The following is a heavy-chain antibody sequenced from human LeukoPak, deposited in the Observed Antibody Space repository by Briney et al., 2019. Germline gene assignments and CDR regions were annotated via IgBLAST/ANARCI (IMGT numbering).Heavy chain of an antibody. V-gene: IGHV1-69*05. CDR1: GYTFTSYG. CDR2: IIPIFGTA. D-gene: IGHD6-13*01. CDR3: ASLGSSLDY. J-gene: IGHJ4*02. Sequence: ASVKVSCKASGYTFTSYGISWVRQAPGQGLEWMGGIIPIFGTANYAQKFQGRVTITTDESTSTAYMELSSLRSEDTAVYYCASLGSSLDYWGQGTLVTVSS.